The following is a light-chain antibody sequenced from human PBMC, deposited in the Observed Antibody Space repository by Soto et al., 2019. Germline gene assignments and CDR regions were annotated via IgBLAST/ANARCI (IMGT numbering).Light chain of an antibody. CDR1: SSDVGHYDY. CDR2: DVT. J-gene: IGLJ1*01. CDR3: SSYTGTSTQV. V-gene: IGLV2-14*03. Sequence: QSVLTQPASVCGSPGQSITISCTGSSSDVGHYDYVSWFQQHPGRAPTLLIYDVTYRPSGVSNRFSGAKSGSTASLTISGLRTEDEANYYCSSYTGTSTQVFGTGTKLTVL.